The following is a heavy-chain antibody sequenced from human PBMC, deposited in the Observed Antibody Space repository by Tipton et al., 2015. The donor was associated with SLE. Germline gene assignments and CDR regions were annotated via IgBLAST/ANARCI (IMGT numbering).Heavy chain of an antibody. CDR3: ARVYFDSIVAVAFDI. CDR2: IYSSGST. V-gene: IGHV4-59*11. J-gene: IGHJ3*02. Sequence: TLSLTCTVSGGSIGSHYWSWIRQPPGKGLEWIGYIYSSGSTNYNPSLKSRVTISVDRPRDQFSLKLTSVTAADTAMYYCARVYFDSIVAVAFDIWGQGILVTVSS. D-gene: IGHD3-22*01. CDR1: GGSIGSHY.